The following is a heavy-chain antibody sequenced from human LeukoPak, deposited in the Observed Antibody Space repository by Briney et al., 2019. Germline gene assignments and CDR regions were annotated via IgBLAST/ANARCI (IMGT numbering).Heavy chain of an antibody. D-gene: IGHD1-26*01. CDR2: ISSSSIYI. CDR1: GFTFSSYG. V-gene: IGHV3-21*01. J-gene: IGHJ3*02. CDR3: ARGRQNSGSYSDAFDI. Sequence: GGSLRLSCAGSGFTFSSYGMHWVRQAPGKGLEWVSSISSSSIYIYYADSLKGRFTISRDNAKNSLSLQMNSLRAEDTAVYYCARGRQNSGSYSDAFDIWGQGTVVTASS.